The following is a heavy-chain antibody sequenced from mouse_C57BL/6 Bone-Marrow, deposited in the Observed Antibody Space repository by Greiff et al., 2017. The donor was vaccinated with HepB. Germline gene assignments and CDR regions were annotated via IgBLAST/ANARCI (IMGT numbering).Heavy chain of an antibody. J-gene: IGHJ1*03. D-gene: IGHD1-1*01. Sequence: QVQLQQPGAELVKPGASVKMSCKASGYTFTSSWITWVRQRPGQGLEWIGDIYPGSGGTNYNEKFKSKATLTVDTSSSTAYMQLSSLTSEDSAVYYCAREDYYGSSPYFDVWGTGTTVTVSS. V-gene: IGHV1-55*01. CDR3: AREDYYGSSPYFDV. CDR1: GYTFTSSW. CDR2: IYPGSGGT.